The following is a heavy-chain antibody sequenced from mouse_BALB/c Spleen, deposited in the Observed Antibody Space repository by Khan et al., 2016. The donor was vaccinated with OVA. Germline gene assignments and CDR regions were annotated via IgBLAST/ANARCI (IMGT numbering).Heavy chain of an antibody. V-gene: IGHV9-4*02. Sequence: QIQLVQSGPELKKPGETVRISCKASGYTFTTAGMQWVQKMPGKGLKWIGWINTHSGVPKYAEDFKGRFAFSLETSASTAYLQITNLKNEDTATYFCACAGGDGWYFEVWGAGTTVTVSS. D-gene: IGHD2-13*01. CDR2: INTHSGVP. J-gene: IGHJ1*01. CDR3: ACAGGDGWYFEV. CDR1: GYTFTTAG.